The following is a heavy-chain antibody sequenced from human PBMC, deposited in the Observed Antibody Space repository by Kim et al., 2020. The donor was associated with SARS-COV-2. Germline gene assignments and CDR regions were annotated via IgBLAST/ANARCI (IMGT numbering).Heavy chain of an antibody. CDR3: ARQLKRLGELSLIDY. CDR1: GYTFTSYG. D-gene: IGHD3-16*02. Sequence: ASVKVSCKASGYTFTSYGISWVRQAPGQGLEWMGWISAYNGNTNYAQKLQGRVTMTTDTSTSTAYMELRSLRSDDTAVYYCARQLKRLGELSLIDYWGQGTLVTVSS. J-gene: IGHJ4*02. V-gene: IGHV1-18*01. CDR2: ISAYNGNT.